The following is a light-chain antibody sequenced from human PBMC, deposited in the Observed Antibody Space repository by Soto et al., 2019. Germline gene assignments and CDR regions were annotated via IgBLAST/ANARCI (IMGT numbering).Light chain of an antibody. CDR1: RSNIGSNT. J-gene: IGLJ1*01. CDR2: RDN. V-gene: IGLV1-44*01. Sequence: QSVLTQPPSVSGTPGQRVTVSCSGGRSNIGSNTVHWCQQLPGAAPKLLIYRDNQRPSGVPDRFAASKSGTSASLAISGLQSEDEGDYYCAAWDDSQNVIYVFGNGTKVTV. CDR3: AAWDDSQNVIYV.